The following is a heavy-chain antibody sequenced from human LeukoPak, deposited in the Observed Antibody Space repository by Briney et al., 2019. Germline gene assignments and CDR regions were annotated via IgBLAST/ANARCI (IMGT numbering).Heavy chain of an antibody. CDR3: ARDGSHDFLRSYYYMDV. D-gene: IGHD3-3*01. CDR2: INPNSGGT. CDR1: GYTFTGYY. J-gene: IGHJ6*03. V-gene: IGHV1-2*02. Sequence: ASVKVSCKASGYTFTGYYMHWVRQAPGQGLEWMGWINPNSGGTNYAQKFQGRVTMTRDTSISTAYMELSRLRSDDTAVYYCARDGSHDFLRSYYYMDVWGKGTTVTVSS.